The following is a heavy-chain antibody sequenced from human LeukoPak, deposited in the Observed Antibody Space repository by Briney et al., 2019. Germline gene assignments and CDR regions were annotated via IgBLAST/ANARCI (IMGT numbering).Heavy chain of an antibody. V-gene: IGHV3-30*04. CDR3: TSWGDTTAEYFQR. J-gene: IGHJ1*01. CDR2: ISYDGSNK. D-gene: IGHD2-21*02. Sequence: GGSLRLSCAASGFPFSPYSMHWVRQAPGKGLEWVALISYDGSNKYYADSVKGRFTISRDNAQNSMYLQMNSLRVEDTAVYYCTSWGDTTAEYFQRWGQGTLVTVSS. CDR1: GFPFSPYS.